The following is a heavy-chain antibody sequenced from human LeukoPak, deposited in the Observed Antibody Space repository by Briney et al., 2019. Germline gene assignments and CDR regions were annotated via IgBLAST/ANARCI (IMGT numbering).Heavy chain of an antibody. J-gene: IGHJ4*02. D-gene: IGHD4-17*01. CDR1: GFTFSSYS. CDR2: ISSSSSYI. V-gene: IGHV3-21*01. Sequence: GGSLRLSCAASGFTFSSYSMNLVRQAPGKGLEWVSSISSSSSYIYYADSVKGRFTISRDNAKNSLYLQMNSLRAEDTAVYYCARVHYGDYAGYWGQGTLVTVSS. CDR3: ARVHYGDYAGY.